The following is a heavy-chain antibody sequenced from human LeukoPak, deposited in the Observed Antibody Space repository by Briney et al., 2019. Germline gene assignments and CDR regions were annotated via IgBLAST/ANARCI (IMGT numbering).Heavy chain of an antibody. CDR2: VNQDGGEK. CDR3: ASGRVTAVY. D-gene: IGHD2-21*02. J-gene: IGHJ4*02. Sequence: GGSLRLSCAASGFTFSSSLMTWVRQAPGKGLEWVASVNQDGGEKNYVDSVEGRFTISRDNAKNSLYLQMNSLRTEHTAVYYCASGRVTAVYWGQGTLVTVSS. V-gene: IGHV3-7*03. CDR1: GFTFSSSL.